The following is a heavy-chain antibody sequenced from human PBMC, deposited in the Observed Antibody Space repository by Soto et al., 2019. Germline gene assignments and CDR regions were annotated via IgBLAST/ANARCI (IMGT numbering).Heavy chain of an antibody. CDR3: AKDLSRWPHYAFDS. Sequence: EVQLLESGGGLLQPGGSLRFSCAASGFTFSNYGMNWVRQAPGKGLEWVSGISTNGDTANYADSVKGRFTISRDNSKNALYMQMNGLRPEDTAVYYCAKDLSRWPHYAFDSWGQGTLVTVSS. CDR1: GFTFSNYG. V-gene: IGHV3-23*01. J-gene: IGHJ5*01. CDR2: ISTNGDTA. D-gene: IGHD4-17*01.